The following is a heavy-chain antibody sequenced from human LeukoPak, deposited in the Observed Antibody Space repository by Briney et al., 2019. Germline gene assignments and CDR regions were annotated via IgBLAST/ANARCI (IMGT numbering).Heavy chain of an antibody. D-gene: IGHD3-16*01. CDR2: ISSSGTT. CDR3: ARDYASGSYPIGY. CDR1: GFTFRSFS. J-gene: IGHJ4*02. V-gene: IGHV3-48*02. Sequence: GGSLRLSCAASGFTFRSFSMSWVRQAPGKGLEWVSYISSSGTTYYAGSVKGRFTISRDNAKNSLFLQMSSLRDGDTAVYFCARDYASGSYPIGYWGQGTLVTVSS.